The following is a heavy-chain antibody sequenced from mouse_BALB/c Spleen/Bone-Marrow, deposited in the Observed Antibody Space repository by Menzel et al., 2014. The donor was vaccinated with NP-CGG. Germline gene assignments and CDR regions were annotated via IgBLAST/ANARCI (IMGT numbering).Heavy chain of an antibody. J-gene: IGHJ3*01. V-gene: IGHV5-9-2*01. CDR1: GFSFNSYC. CDR2: ISGGGSYT. CDR3: ARHVYYEQEKVSFVY. D-gene: IGHD2-4*01. Sequence: EVKLVESGGGLVKSGGSLKLSCAASGFSFNSYCMSWVRQTPAKRLEWGATISGGGSYTFYPDSVKGRITISRDNAKNNLYLQLNTVTSEDTALYYCARHVYYEQEKVSFVYWGQGTLVTVSA.